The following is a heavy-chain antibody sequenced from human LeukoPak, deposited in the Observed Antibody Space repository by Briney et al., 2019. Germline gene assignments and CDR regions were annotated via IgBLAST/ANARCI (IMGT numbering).Heavy chain of an antibody. D-gene: IGHD5-18*01. V-gene: IGHV3-21*01. Sequence: GGSLRLSCAASGFIFSSYSVNWVRQAPGKGLEWVSSISATGNYIYYADSVKGRFTISRDNAKNSLYLQMNSLRAEDTAVYYCARDRSGYTFGDWGQGTLVTVSS. CDR2: ISATGNYI. J-gene: IGHJ4*02. CDR3: ARDRSGYTFGD. CDR1: GFIFSSYS.